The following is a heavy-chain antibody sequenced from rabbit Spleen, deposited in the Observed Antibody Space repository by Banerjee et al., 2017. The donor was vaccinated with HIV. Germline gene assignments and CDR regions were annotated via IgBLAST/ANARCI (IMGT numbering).Heavy chain of an antibody. CDR1: GFSFSSSDY. CDR2: IYGGDGYST. D-gene: IGHD1-1*01. CDR3: ARDLVAVIGWNFAL. J-gene: IGHJ4*01. V-gene: IGHV1S45*01. Sequence: QEQLVESGGGLVKPGASLTLTCKASGFSFSSSDYMCWVRQAPGKGLEWIACIYGGDGYSTAYASWAKGRFTISKTSSTTVTLQMTSLTAADTATYFCARDLVAVIGWNFALWGQGTLVTVS.